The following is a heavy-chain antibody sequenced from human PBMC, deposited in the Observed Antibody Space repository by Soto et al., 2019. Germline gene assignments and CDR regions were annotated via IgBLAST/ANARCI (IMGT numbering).Heavy chain of an antibody. Sequence: WASVKVSCKASGGTFSSYAISWVRQAPGQGLEWMGGIIPIFGTANYAQKFQGRVTITADESTSTAYMELSSLRSEDTAVYYCARPQLVPHYYYGMDVWGQGTTVTVSS. V-gene: IGHV1-69*13. J-gene: IGHJ6*02. CDR2: IIPIFGTA. CDR3: ARPQLVPHYYYGMDV. CDR1: GGTFSSYA. D-gene: IGHD6-6*01.